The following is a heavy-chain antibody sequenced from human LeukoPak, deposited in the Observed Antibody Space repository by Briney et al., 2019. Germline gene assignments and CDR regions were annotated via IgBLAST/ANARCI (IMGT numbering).Heavy chain of an antibody. CDR2: IQTDGSST. Sequence: GGSLRLSCAASGFTFSSYWMHWVRQAPGKGLVWVSRIQTDGSSTNYADSVKGRFTISRDDAKNTLYLQMNSLRAEDTAVYYCARPGYCSGDTCYVAFDIWGQGTMVTVSS. J-gene: IGHJ3*02. CDR3: ARPGYCSGDTCYVAFDI. CDR1: GFTFSSYW. D-gene: IGHD2-15*01. V-gene: IGHV3-74*01.